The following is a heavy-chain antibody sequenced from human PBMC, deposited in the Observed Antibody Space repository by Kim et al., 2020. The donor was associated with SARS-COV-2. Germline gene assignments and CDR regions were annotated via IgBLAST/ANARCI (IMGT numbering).Heavy chain of an antibody. CDR2: ISTYNSNT. D-gene: IGHD4-17*01. Sequence: ASVKVSCKASGYTFTSYGISWVRQAPGQGLEWMGWISTYNSNTNYAQKLQGRVTMTTDTSTSTAYMELRSLISDDTAVYYCARGTALNWFDPWGQGTLVTVSS. V-gene: IGHV1-18*01. CDR3: ARGTALNWFDP. CDR1: GYTFTSYG. J-gene: IGHJ5*02.